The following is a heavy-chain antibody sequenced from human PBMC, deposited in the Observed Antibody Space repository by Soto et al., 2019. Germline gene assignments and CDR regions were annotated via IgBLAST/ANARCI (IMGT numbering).Heavy chain of an antibody. CDR3: ARDRGYTYGFDY. J-gene: IGHJ4*02. V-gene: IGHV3-48*02. CDR1: GLTFTSYN. CDR2: ISSSSSTI. Sequence: EVQLVESGGGLVQPGGSLRLSCAASGLTFTSYNMNWVRQAPGKGLEWVSFISSSSSTIYYTDSVKGRFTISRDNAKNSLYLQMNSLREEDTALYYCARDRGYTYGFDYWGQGTLVTVSS. D-gene: IGHD5-18*01.